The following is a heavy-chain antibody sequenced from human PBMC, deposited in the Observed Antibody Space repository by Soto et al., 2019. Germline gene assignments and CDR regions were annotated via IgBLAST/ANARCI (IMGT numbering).Heavy chain of an antibody. D-gene: IGHD6-13*01. CDR3: ARVLPAAGTDF. Sequence: PGGSLRLSCAASGFTFSNYVFTWVRQAPGKGLEGVSTIGRSGDITSYADSVKGRFTISRDNSKNILYLQMNSLRADDTALYYCARVLPAAGTDFWGQGTPVTVSS. CDR2: IGRSGDIT. V-gene: IGHV3-23*01. J-gene: IGHJ4*02. CDR1: GFTFSNYV.